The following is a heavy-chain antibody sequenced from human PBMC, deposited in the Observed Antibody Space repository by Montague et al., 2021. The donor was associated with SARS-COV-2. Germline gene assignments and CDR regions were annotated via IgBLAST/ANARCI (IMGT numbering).Heavy chain of an antibody. J-gene: IGHJ6*02. CDR1: GFTFSIYC. Sequence: SLRLSCAASGFTFSIYCMSWVRQAPGKGLEWVANIKQDGSEKYYLDSVKGRFTISRDNAKNSLYLQLNSLRAEDTAVYYCARRGSSWYVSYYYYGMDVWGQGTTVTVSS. CDR2: IKQDGSEK. CDR3: ARRGSSWYVSYYYYGMDV. D-gene: IGHD6-13*01. V-gene: IGHV3-7*01.